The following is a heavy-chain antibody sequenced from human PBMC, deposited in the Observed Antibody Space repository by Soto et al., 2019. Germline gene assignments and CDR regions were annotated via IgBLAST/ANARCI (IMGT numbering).Heavy chain of an antibody. Sequence: TSETLSLTCTVSGGSITSSSYYWGWIRQPPGKGLEWIGSIYYSGSTYYNPSLKSRVTISVGTSKNQFSLKLSSVTAADTAVYYCATQEVGGSYVYTFDPWGQGTLVTVSS. CDR3: ATQEVGGSYVYTFDP. CDR2: IYYSGST. D-gene: IGHD1-26*01. J-gene: IGHJ5*02. V-gene: IGHV4-39*01. CDR1: GGSITSSSYY.